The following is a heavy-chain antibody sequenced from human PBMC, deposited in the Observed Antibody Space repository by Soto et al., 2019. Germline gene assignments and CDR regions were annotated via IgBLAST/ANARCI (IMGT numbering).Heavy chain of an antibody. D-gene: IGHD1-26*01. Sequence: PSETLSLTWTVSGGSVNNNDYYWSWIRQPPGKGLEWIGNMHYSGSTGYNPSLRSRVSMSVDTSKNHFSLKMNSVTPADTAVSSCARHSGSGSLWGQGTLVSDSS. CDR1: GGSVNNNDYY. V-gene: IGHV4-30-4*01. CDR3: ARHSGSGSL. CDR2: MHYSGST. J-gene: IGHJ1*01.